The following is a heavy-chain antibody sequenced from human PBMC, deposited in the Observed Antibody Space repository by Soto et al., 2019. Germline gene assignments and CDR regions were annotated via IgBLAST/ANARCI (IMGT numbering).Heavy chain of an antibody. CDR3: ARDSGRMVPTYSDI. J-gene: IGHJ3*02. Sequence: EVQLVESGGGLVQPGGSLRLSCAASGFTFSSYWMSWVRQAPGKGLEWVANIKQDGSEKYYVDSVKGRFTISRDNVKNSLYLQMNSLRAEDTAVYYCARDSGRMVPTYSDIWGQGTMVTVSS. V-gene: IGHV3-7*01. CDR1: GFTFSSYW. CDR2: IKQDGSEK. D-gene: IGHD3-10*01.